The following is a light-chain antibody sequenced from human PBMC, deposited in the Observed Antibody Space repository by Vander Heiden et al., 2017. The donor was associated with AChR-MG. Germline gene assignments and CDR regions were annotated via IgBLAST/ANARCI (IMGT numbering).Light chain of an antibody. Sequence: EIVMTQSPAILSVSPGERATLSCRASQNITNNLAWYQQKPGQPPRLLIYGGSTRATGIPARFSASGYGTEFTLTIAGLQSEDSAIYHCQQYNNWHPLTFGGGTKVEIK. CDR3: QQYNNWHPLT. V-gene: IGKV3-15*01. CDR1: QNITNN. J-gene: IGKJ4*01. CDR2: GGS.